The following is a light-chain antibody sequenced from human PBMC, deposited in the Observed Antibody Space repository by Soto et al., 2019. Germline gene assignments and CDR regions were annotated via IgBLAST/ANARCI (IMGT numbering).Light chain of an antibody. J-gene: IGKJ1*01. V-gene: IGKV3-11*01. CDR3: QQRSDWPWT. CDR2: EAS. Sequence: EILLTQSPSTLALSPGERATLSCRASQSVSSYLAWYQQKPGQAPRLLMYEASNRATGIPARFSGGGSGTDFTLTISSLEPEDFALYYCQQRSDWPWTFGQGTKVDIK. CDR1: QSVSSY.